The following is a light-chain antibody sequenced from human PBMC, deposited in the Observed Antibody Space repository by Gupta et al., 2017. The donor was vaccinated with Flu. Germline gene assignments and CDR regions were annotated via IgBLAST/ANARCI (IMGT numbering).Light chain of an antibody. J-gene: IGKJ3*01. Sequence: DIVMTQSPLSLPVTPGEPASISCRSSQSLLHSNGYNYLDWYLQKPGQSPQLLIYLGSNRASGVTDRFSGRGSGTDFTLKISRVEAEDVGVYYCMQALQTPRTFGPGTKVDIK. CDR1: QSLLHSNGYNY. CDR2: LGS. CDR3: MQALQTPRT. V-gene: IGKV2-28*01.